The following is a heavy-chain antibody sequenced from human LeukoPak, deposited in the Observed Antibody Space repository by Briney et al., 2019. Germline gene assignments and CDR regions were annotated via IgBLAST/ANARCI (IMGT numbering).Heavy chain of an antibody. Sequence: GKSLRLSCAASGFTFTTYGMHWVRQPPGKGLEWVALISHDGNHAFYAESVKGRFTISRDNSNTTLYLQLNSLRVEGTAVYYCAKDSTGGSLDYWGQGSLVTVSS. CDR3: AKDSTGGSLDY. CDR2: ISHDGNHA. CDR1: GFTFTTYG. D-gene: IGHD3-16*01. V-gene: IGHV3-30*18. J-gene: IGHJ4*02.